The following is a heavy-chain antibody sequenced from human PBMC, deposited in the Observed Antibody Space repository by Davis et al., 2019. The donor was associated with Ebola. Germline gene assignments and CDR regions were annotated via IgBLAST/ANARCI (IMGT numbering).Heavy chain of an antibody. CDR3: ARAYGDWWYFDL. J-gene: IGHJ2*01. V-gene: IGHV1-69*06. CDR1: GGTFSSYA. D-gene: IGHD4-17*01. Sequence: AASVKVSCKASGGTFSSYAISWVRQAPGQGLEWMGGIIPIFGTANYAQKFQGRVTITADKSTSTAYMELSSLRSEDTAVYYCARAYGDWWYFDLWGRGTLVTVSS. CDR2: IIPIFGTA.